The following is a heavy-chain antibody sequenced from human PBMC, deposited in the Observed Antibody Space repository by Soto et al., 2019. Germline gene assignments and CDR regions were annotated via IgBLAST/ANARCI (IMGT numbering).Heavy chain of an antibody. D-gene: IGHD2-21*01. J-gene: IGHJ4*02. CDR2: MNPRSGNT. CDR1: GYNINSYD. Sequence: ASVKVSCKASGYNINSYDMNWVRQATGQGLEWMGWMNPRSGNTGFAEKFQGRVKMTWNTSTGTVYLEISSLRPEDTAVYFCARGLVDSGGNCFDSWGQGTQVTVSS. V-gene: IGHV1-8*01. CDR3: ARGLVDSGGNCFDS.